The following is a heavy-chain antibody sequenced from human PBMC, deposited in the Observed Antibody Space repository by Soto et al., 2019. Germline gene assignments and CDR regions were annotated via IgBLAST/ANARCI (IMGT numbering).Heavy chain of an antibody. CDR3: ARDRVGATLGYGMDV. Sequence: QVQLVQSGAEGKKPGSSVKVSCKASGGTFSSYAISWVRQAPGQGLEWMGGIIPIFGTANYAQKFQGRVTITADESTSTAYMELISLRSQDTAVYYCARDRVGATLGYGMDVWGQGTTVTVSS. J-gene: IGHJ6*02. CDR1: GGTFSSYA. D-gene: IGHD1-26*01. CDR2: IIPIFGTA. V-gene: IGHV1-69*01.